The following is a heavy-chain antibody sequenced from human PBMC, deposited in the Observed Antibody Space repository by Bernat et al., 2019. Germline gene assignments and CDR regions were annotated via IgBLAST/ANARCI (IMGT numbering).Heavy chain of an antibody. D-gene: IGHD3-10*01. CDR3: ARGDYYGSGSYAY. CDR1: GGTFSSYT. Sequence: QVQLVQSGAEVKKPGSSVKVSCKASGGTFSSYTISWVRQAPGQGLEWMGRIIPILGIANYAQKFQGRVTITADKSTSTAYMELSSLRSEDTAVYYCARGDYYGSGSYAYWGQGTLATVSS. CDR2: IIPILGIA. V-gene: IGHV1-69*02. J-gene: IGHJ4*02.